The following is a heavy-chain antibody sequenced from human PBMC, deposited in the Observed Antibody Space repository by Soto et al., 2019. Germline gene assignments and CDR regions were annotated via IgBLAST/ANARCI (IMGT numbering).Heavy chain of an antibody. D-gene: IGHD3-9*01. V-gene: IGHV1-18*01. CDR1: GYTFTSYG. Sequence: QVQLVQSGAEVKKPGASVKVSCKASGYTFTSYGISWVRQAPGQGLEWMGWISAYNGNTNYAQKLQGRVTMTTDTSTSTAYMELRSLRSDDTAVYYCARDRGYDIFDWLLFVWDYWGQGTLVTVSS. CDR2: ISAYNGNT. J-gene: IGHJ4*02. CDR3: ARDRGYDIFDWLLFVWDY.